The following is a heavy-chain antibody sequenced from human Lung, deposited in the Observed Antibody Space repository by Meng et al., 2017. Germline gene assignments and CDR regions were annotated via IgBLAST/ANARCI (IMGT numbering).Heavy chain of an antibody. CDR1: GGSFSDYY. D-gene: IGHD4-11*01. J-gene: IGHJ4*02. V-gene: IGHV4-34*01. Sequence: GQVQHWGAGLLKPSEHLSLTCVVSGGSFSDYYWSWIRQPPGKGLEWIGEINHSGSTNYNPSLESRATISVDTSQNNLSLKLSSVTAADSAVYYCARGPTTMAHDFDYWGQGTLVTVSS. CDR3: ARGPTTMAHDFDY. CDR2: INHSGST.